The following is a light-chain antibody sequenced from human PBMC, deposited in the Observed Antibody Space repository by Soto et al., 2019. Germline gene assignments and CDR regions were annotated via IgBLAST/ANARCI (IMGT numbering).Light chain of an antibody. CDR2: EVS. J-gene: IGLJ1*01. V-gene: IGLV2-8*01. CDR1: SSDVGGYHY. CDR3: SSYAGSNILYV. Sequence: QSVLTQPPSASGAPGQSVTISCTGTSSDVGGYHYVSWYQQHPGKAPKLMIYEVSKRPSGVPDRFSGSKSGNTASLTVSGLQAEDEADYYCSSYAGSNILYVFGTGTKVTVI.